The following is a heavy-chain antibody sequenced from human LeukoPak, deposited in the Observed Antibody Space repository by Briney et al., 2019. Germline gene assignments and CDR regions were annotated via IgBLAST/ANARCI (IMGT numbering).Heavy chain of an antibody. CDR2: INHSGST. J-gene: IGHJ4*02. Sequence: SETLSLTCAVYGGSFSGYYWSWIRQPPGKGLEWIGEINHSGSTNYNPSLKSRVTISVDTSKNQFSLKLSSVTAADTAVYYCARAITGRGSRWGQGTLATVSS. D-gene: IGHD1-20*01. CDR1: GGSFSGYY. CDR3: ARAITGRGSR. V-gene: IGHV4-34*01.